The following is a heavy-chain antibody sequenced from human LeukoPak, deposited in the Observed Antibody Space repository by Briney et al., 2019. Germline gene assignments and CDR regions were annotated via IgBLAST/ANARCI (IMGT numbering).Heavy chain of an antibody. CDR2: IYYSGST. Sequence: PSETLSLTCTVSGGSISSYYWSWIRQPPGKGLEWIGYIYYSGSTNYNPSLESRVTISVDTSKNQFSLKLSSVTAADTAVYYCARKRAFDIWGQGTMVTVSS. CDR1: GGSISSYY. J-gene: IGHJ3*02. V-gene: IGHV4-59*01. CDR3: ARKRAFDI.